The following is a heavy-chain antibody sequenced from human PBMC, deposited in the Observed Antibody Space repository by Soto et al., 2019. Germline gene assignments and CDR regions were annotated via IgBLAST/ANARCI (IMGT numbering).Heavy chain of an antibody. CDR2: INHSGST. Sequence: SETLSLTCAVYGGSFSGYYWSWIRQPPGKGLEWIGEINHSGSTNYNPSLKSRVTISVDTSKNQFSLKLSSVTAADTAVYYCARAVGIAARPWGGYYYYYYMEVWGKGTTVTVSS. V-gene: IGHV4-34*01. CDR3: ARAVGIAARPWGGYYYYYYMEV. CDR1: GGSFSGYY. J-gene: IGHJ6*03. D-gene: IGHD6-6*01.